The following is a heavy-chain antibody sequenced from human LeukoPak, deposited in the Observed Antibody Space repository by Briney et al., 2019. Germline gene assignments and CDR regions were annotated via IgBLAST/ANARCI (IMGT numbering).Heavy chain of an antibody. CDR1: DGSSRVYY. CDR3: ARGRQDVTMMVVVMTGVSYYLDV. CDR2: INPRRIT. V-gene: IGHV4-34*01. D-gene: IGHD3-22*01. Sequence: SETLSLTSALHDGSSRVYYSTWIRKTLEKGLEGCGEINPRRITSDKPSLKSRVKISVDTSKNQFSLNLSSVTAADTAVYYCARGRQDVTMMVVVMTGVSYYLDVWGKGTTVTVS. J-gene: IGHJ6*03.